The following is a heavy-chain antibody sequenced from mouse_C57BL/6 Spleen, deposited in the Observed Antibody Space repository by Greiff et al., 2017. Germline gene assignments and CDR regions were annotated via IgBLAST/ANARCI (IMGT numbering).Heavy chain of an antibody. D-gene: IGHD1-1*01. V-gene: IGHV5-17*01. CDR3: ARKTFTTVVNYAMDC. CDR1: GFTFSDYG. Sequence: EVQLVESGGGLVKPGGSLKLSYAASGFTFSDYGMHWVRQAPEKGLQWVAYISSGGSTIYYADTVKGRFTISRDNAKNTLFLQMTSLRSEDTAMYYCARKTFTTVVNYAMDCWGTGTSVTVSS. CDR2: ISSGGSTI. J-gene: IGHJ4*01.